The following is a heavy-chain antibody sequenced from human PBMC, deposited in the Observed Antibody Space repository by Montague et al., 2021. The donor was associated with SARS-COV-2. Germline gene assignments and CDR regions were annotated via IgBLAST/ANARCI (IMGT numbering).Heavy chain of an antibody. D-gene: IGHD3-22*01. CDR2: INHSGST. CDR1: GGSFSGYY. J-gene: IGHJ4*02. V-gene: IGHV4-34*01. CDR3: ARAIVDVTMVVVVMTGVEHYFDF. Sequence: SETLSLTCAVYGGSFSGYYWSWIRQPPGKGLEWIGDINHSGSTNYNPSLKSRVSISVDTSKNQFSLKLSSVTAADTAAYYSARAIVDVTMVVVVMTGVEHYFDFWGQGTLVTASS.